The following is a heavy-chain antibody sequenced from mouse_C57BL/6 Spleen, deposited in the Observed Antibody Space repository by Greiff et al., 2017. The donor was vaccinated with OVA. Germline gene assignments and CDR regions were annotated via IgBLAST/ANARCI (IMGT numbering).Heavy chain of an antibody. V-gene: IGHV1-69*01. Sequence: QVQLQQPGAELVMPGASVKLSCKASGYTFTSYWMHWVKQRPGQGLEWIGEIDPSDSYTNYNQKFKGKSTLTVDKSSSTAYMQLSSLTSEDSAVYYCARGGKLTGHYAMDYWGQGTSVTVSS. J-gene: IGHJ4*01. CDR1: GYTFTSYW. CDR2: IDPSDSYT. D-gene: IGHD4-1*01. CDR3: ARGGKLTGHYAMDY.